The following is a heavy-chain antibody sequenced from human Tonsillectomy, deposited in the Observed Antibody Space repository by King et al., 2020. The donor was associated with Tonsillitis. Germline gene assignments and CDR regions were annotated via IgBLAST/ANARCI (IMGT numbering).Heavy chain of an antibody. J-gene: IGHJ4*02. CDR1: GGSIRSHY. CDR3: ARLLPEYSRSARCFDY. Sequence: QLQESGPGLAKPSETLSLTCTVSGGSIRSHYWSWIRQPPGKGLEWIGYIYSSGSTNYNPSLKSRVTISVDTSKNQFSLKLSSVTAADTAVYYCARLLPEYSRSARCFDYWGQGTLVTVSS. CDR2: IYSSGST. V-gene: IGHV4-59*08. D-gene: IGHD6-6*01.